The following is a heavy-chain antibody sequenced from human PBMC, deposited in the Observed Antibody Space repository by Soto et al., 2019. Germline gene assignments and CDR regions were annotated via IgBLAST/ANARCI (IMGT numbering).Heavy chain of an antibody. CDR2: ISSSATYK. CDR3: ARGGGDLDY. J-gene: IGHJ4*02. Sequence: EVQLVESGGGLVRPGGSLRLSCAASGFPFSAYDINWVRQAPGKGLEWVSAISSSATYKLYADSVKGRFTISRDSAKNSVYLHMNCLRSADTAVYYSARGGGDLDYWGQGTLVTVSS. V-gene: IGHV3-21*01. D-gene: IGHD2-21*01. CDR1: GFPFSAYD.